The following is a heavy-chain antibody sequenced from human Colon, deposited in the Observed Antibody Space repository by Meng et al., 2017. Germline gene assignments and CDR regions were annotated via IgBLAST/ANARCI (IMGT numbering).Heavy chain of an antibody. V-gene: IGHV3-30*16. D-gene: IGHD1-26*01. CDR1: GFTFSHYA. J-gene: IGHJ3*02. CDR3: ARADSVSGSYNAFDI. CDR2: ISYDGSDT. Sequence: GGSLRLSCAVSGFTFSHYAVHWVRQAPGKGLEWVAVISYDGSDTYYADTVKGRFTIFRAHSKSTLYLQMNSLRTEDTGLYYCARADSVSGSYNAFDIWGQGTMVTVSS.